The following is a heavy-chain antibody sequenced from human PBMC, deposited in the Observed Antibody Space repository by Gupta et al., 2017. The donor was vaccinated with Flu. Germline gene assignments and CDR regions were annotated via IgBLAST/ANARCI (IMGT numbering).Heavy chain of an antibody. CDR2: IYYSGST. D-gene: IGHD3-22*01. V-gene: IGHV4-31*02. Sequence: TGSGGSISSGGYYWSWIRQHPGKGLEWIGYIYYSGSTYYNPSLKGRVTISVDTSKNQFSLKLSSVTAADTAVYYCARGKSNYYDSSGYYDVFDYWGQGTLVTVSS. CDR1: GGSISSGGYY. CDR3: ARGKSNYYDSSGYYDVFDY. J-gene: IGHJ4*02.